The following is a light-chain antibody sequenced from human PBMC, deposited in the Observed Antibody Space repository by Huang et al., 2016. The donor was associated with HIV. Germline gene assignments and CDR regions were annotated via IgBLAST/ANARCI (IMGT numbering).Light chain of an antibody. CDR2: DAS. J-gene: IGKJ5*01. Sequence: EIVLTQSPATLSLSPGERATLSCRASQGVSSYLAWYQQKPGQAPRLRIYDASNRATGIPARFSGSGSGTDFTLTISSLEPEDFAVYYCQQRSNWPSTFGQGTRLEIK. V-gene: IGKV3-11*01. CDR3: QQRSNWPST. CDR1: QGVSSY.